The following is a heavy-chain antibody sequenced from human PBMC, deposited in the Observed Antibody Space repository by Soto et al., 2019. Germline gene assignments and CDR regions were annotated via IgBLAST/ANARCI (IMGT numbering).Heavy chain of an antibody. J-gene: IGHJ4*02. CDR1: GFSFSSYA. CDR3: ASLYYYSLTKYLDY. V-gene: IGHV3-30-3*01. Sequence: QVQLVESGGGVVQPGRSLRLSCAASGFSFSSYAMHWVRRAPGKGLEWVVVMSYDGINKYYADFVKGRFTISRDNSKNMLYLQMDRLRAEDTAVYYCASLYYYSLTKYLDYWGQGTVVTVSS. D-gene: IGHD3-10*01. CDR2: MSYDGINK.